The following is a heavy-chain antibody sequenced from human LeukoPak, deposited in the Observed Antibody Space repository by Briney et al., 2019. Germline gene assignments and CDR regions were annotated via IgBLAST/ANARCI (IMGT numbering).Heavy chain of an antibody. J-gene: IGHJ4*02. CDR1: GFTFSTYS. V-gene: IGHV3-23*01. CDR3: AKQSLYDSSGHFHY. D-gene: IGHD3-22*01. Sequence: GGSLRLSCAASGFTFSTYSMNWVRQAPGKGLEWVSTITGSGGYTYYADSVKGRFTISRDNSKNTLFLRMNSLRAEDTAVYFCAKQSLYDSSGHFHYWGQGTLVTVSS. CDR2: ITGSGGYT.